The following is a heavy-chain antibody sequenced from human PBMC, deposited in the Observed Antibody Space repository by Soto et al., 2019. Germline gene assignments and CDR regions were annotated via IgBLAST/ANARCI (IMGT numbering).Heavy chain of an antibody. CDR1: GYTFTSYY. CDR2: INPSGGST. J-gene: IGHJ4*02. D-gene: IGHD2-15*01. Sequence: ASVKVSCKASGYTFTSYYMHWVRQAPGQGLEWMGIINPSGGSTSYAQKFQGRVTMTRDTSTSTVYMELSSLRSEDTAVYYCARSTKVGGNCSGGSCYMAPVDYWGQATLVTVSS. V-gene: IGHV1-46*03. CDR3: ARSTKVGGNCSGGSCYMAPVDY.